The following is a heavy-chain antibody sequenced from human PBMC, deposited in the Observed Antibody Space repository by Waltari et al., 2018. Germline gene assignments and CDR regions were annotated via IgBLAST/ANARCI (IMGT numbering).Heavy chain of an antibody. CDR1: GFPVGHNY. CDR3: ARDPPGMATIGS. CDR2: IYSGGST. J-gene: IGHJ5*02. V-gene: IGHV3-53*01. D-gene: IGHD5-12*01. Sequence: EAQLVESGRGLIHPGGSLRLSCAVPGFPVGHNYMSWVRQAPGKGLEWVSVIYSGGSTNYADSVRGRFTISRDNSKNTLFLEMNSLTAEDTAVYYCARDPPGMATIGSWGQGTLVTVSS.